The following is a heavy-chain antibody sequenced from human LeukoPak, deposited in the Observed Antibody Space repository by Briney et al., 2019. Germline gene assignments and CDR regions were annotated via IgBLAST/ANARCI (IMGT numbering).Heavy chain of an antibody. Sequence: GASVKVSCEASGYTFTDYYMHWVQQAPGKGLEWMGRVDPEDGETIYAEKFQGRVTITADTSTDTAYMELSSLRSEDTAVYYCATVPPLDDSGPWGQGTLVTVSS. CDR3: ATVPPLDDSGP. V-gene: IGHV1-69-2*01. CDR2: VDPEDGET. J-gene: IGHJ5*02. CDR1: GYTFTDYY. D-gene: IGHD3-3*01.